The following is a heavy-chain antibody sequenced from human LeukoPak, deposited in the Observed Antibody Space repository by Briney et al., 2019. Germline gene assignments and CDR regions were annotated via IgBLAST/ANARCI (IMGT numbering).Heavy chain of an antibody. J-gene: IGHJ4*02. D-gene: IGHD2-21*02. Sequence: KPSETLSLTCTVSGGSISSGDYYWSWIRQPPGKGLEWIGYIYYSGSTYYNPSLKSRVTISVDTSKNQFSLKLSSVTAADTAVYYCAGRPHCGGDCYRDYWGQGTLVTVSS. CDR2: IYYSGST. V-gene: IGHV4-30-4*01. CDR1: GGSISSGDYY. CDR3: AGRPHCGGDCYRDY.